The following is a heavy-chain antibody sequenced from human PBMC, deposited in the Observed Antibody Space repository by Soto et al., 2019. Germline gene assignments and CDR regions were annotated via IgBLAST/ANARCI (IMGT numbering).Heavy chain of an antibody. J-gene: IGHJ4*02. CDR3: ARGLKRYSSGWYLFAY. V-gene: IGHV1-2*02. Sequence: QVQLVQSGAEVKKPGASVKVSCKASGYTFTGYYMHWVRQAPGQGLEWMGWINPNSGGTNYAQKFQGRVTMTRDTSISTAYRELSRLSSDDTAVYYCARGLKRYSSGWYLFAYWGQGTLVTVSS. CDR2: INPNSGGT. CDR1: GYTFTGYY. D-gene: IGHD6-19*01.